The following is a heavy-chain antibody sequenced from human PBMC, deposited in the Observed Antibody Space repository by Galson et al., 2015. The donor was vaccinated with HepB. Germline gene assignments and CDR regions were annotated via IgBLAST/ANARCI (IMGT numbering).Heavy chain of an antibody. Sequence: SLRLSCAASGFTFSSYWMHWVRQAPGKGLVWVSRINSDGSSTSYADSVKGRFTISRDNAKNTLYLQMNSLRAEDTTVYYCARELYTDPTTNWFDPWGQGTLVTVSS. D-gene: IGHD2-2*02. J-gene: IGHJ5*02. CDR2: INSDGSST. CDR3: ARELYTDPTTNWFDP. V-gene: IGHV3-74*01. CDR1: GFTFSSYW.